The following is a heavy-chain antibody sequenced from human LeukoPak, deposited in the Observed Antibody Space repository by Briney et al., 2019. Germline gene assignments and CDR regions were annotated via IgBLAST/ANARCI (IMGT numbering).Heavy chain of an antibody. V-gene: IGHV4-59*01. CDR1: GGSISSYY. Sequence: SETLSLTCTVSGGSISSYYWSWIRQPPGKGLEWIGYIYYSGSTNYNPSLKSRVTISVDTSKNQFSLKLSSVTAADTAVYYCARTRIAAAGVTFDYWGQGTLVTVSS. J-gene: IGHJ4*02. D-gene: IGHD6-13*01. CDR2: IYYSGST. CDR3: ARTRIAAAGVTFDY.